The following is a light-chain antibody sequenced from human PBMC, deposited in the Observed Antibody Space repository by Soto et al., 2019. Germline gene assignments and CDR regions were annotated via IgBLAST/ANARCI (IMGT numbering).Light chain of an antibody. Sequence: QSVLTQPASVSGSPGQSITISCTGTSSDVGDYKYVSWYQHHPGKAPKLVIYEVNNRPSGVSNRFSGSKSGNTASLTISGLQAEDEADYYCNTYTRSSTLVVFGGGTKVTVL. CDR3: NTYTRSSTLVV. V-gene: IGLV2-14*01. CDR2: EVN. CDR1: SSDVGDYKY. J-gene: IGLJ2*01.